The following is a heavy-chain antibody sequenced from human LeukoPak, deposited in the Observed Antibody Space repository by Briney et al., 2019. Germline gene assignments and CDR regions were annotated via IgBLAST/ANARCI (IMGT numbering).Heavy chain of an antibody. CDR1: GYSFTSYW. D-gene: IGHD1-1*01. CDR3: ARALDHSPGGINY. CDR2: FYLRDSAT. Sequence: GESLKISSKGSGYSFTSYWIGLMRQMPGKSLKYIRTFYLRDSATRSSPSFQGQVTISAYKSTNTAYLQSSSMKASENAMYYCARALDHSPGGINYWGKGTLVTVSS. V-gene: IGHV5-51*01. J-gene: IGHJ4*02.